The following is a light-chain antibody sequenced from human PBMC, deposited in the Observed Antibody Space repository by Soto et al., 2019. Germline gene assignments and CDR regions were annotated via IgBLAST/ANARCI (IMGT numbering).Light chain of an antibody. CDR1: SSDVGGYNY. Sequence: QSALTQPPSASGCPGQSVTISCTGTSSDVGGYNYVSWYQQHPGKAPKLMIYEVTKRPSGVPDRFSGSKSGNTASLTVSGLQAEDEADYFCCSHAGDNTYVFGTGTKVTVL. CDR2: EVT. V-gene: IGLV2-8*01. J-gene: IGLJ1*01. CDR3: CSHAGDNTYV.